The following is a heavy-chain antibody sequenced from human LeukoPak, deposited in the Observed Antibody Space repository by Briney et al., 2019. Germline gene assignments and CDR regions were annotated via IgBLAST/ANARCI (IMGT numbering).Heavy chain of an antibody. V-gene: IGHV5-51*01. CDR2: IYPGDSDT. D-gene: IGHD6-19*01. CDR3: ARHDSSGWYLVD. CDR1: GYSFTSYW. Sequence: ESLKIYCKGSGYSFTSYWIGWVRQMPGKGLEWRGIIYPGDSDTRYSPSFQGQVTISADKSISTAYLQWSSLKASDTAMYYSARHDSSGWYLVDWGQGTLVTVSS. J-gene: IGHJ4*02.